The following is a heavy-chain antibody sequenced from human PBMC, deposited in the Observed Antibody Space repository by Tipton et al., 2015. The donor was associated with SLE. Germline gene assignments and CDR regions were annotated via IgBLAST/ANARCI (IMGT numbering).Heavy chain of an antibody. CDR1: GFTFSSYG. Sequence: SLRLSCAASGFTFSSYGMHWVRQAPGKGLEWVAFIRYEGSNKYYADSVKGRFTISRDNSKNTLYLQMNSLKTEDTAVYYCTTGGEGYWGQGTLVTVSS. D-gene: IGHD2-21*01. J-gene: IGHJ4*02. CDR2: IRYEGSNK. V-gene: IGHV3-30*02. CDR3: TTGGEGY.